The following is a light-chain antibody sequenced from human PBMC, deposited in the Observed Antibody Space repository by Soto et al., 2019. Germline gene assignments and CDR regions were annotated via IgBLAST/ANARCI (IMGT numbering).Light chain of an antibody. CDR3: QPANIFPFT. J-gene: IGKJ4*01. CDR1: QGISSW. CDR2: AAS. Sequence: DIQMTQSPSSVSASVGDRVTITCRASQGISSWLAWYQQKPGKAPKLLIYAASSLQSGVPSRFRGSVSGSDFTLTISRLQPEDVATYYCQPANIFPFTFGGGTKGEIK. V-gene: IGKV1D-12*01.